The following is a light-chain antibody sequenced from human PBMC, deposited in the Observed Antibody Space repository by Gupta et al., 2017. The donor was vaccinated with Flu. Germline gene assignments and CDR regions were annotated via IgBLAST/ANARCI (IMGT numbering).Light chain of an antibody. V-gene: IGLV2-23*02. Sequence: DVGSWNLVSWYQQHSGKAPKLIIYQVTKRPSGISDRFSGSQSGNTASLSISGLGTEDEAHYYCCSYAGSYNTVFGGGTKVTVL. CDR3: CSYAGSYNTV. CDR1: DVGSWNL. CDR2: QVT. J-gene: IGLJ3*02.